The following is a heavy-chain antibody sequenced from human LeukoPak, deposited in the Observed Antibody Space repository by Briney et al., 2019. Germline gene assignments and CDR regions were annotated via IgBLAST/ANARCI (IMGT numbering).Heavy chain of an antibody. Sequence: TSETLSLTCTVSGGSISSHYWSWIRQPPGKGLEWIAYIYYTGTRNYNPSFKSRVTISVDTSKNQISLRLSSVTAADTAVYYCARQGIDAFDIWGQGTLVTVSS. J-gene: IGHJ3*02. CDR1: GGSISSHY. CDR3: ARQGIDAFDI. CDR2: IYYTGTR. V-gene: IGHV4-59*08.